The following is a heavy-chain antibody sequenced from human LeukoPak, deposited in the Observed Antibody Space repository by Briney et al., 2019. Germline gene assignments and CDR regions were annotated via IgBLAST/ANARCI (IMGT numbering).Heavy chain of an antibody. V-gene: IGHV4-34*01. J-gene: IGHJ2*01. CDR3: ARVSSSWYQDWYFDR. CDR1: GGSFSGYY. CDR2: INHSGST. D-gene: IGHD6-13*01. Sequence: SETLSLTCAVYGGSFSGYYWSWFRQPPGKGLEWIGEINHSGSTNYNPSLKSRVTISVDTSKNQFSLKLTSVTAADTAVYYCARVSSSWYQDWYFDRWGRGTLVTVSS.